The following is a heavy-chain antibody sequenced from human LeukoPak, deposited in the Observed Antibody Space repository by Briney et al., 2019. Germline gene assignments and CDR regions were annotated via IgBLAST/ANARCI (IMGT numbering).Heavy chain of an antibody. Sequence: GGSLRLSCAASGFSFSSYWMHWVRQAPGKGLLWVSHINSDGSTTTYADSVKGRFAISRDNAKNMLYLQMTSLSAEDTAVYYCARVSLYTSSWYRYYYMDVWGKGTTVTVSS. D-gene: IGHD6-13*01. V-gene: IGHV3-74*01. CDR2: INSDGSTT. CDR1: GFSFSSYW. J-gene: IGHJ6*03. CDR3: ARVSLYTSSWYRYYYMDV.